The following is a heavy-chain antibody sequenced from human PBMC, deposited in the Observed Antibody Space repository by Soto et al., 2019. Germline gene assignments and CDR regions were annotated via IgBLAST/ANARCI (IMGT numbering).Heavy chain of an antibody. V-gene: IGHV1-18*01. CDR2: ISGYNGDT. J-gene: IGHJ6*02. CDR3: AKNGQPPYYYYGMDV. Sequence: QGQLVQSGPEVKKSGASVKVSCKASGYTFSRYGISWVRQAPGQGLEWMGWISGYNGDTKYAQKVQGRVTMTIDTSTYTAYMELRSLTSHDTAIYYCAKNGQPPYYYYGMDVWGQGTTVTVSS. D-gene: IGHD2-8*01. CDR1: GYTFSRYG.